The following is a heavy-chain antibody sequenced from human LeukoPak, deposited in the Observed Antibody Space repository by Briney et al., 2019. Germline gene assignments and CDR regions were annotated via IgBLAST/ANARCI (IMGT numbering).Heavy chain of an antibody. CDR1: GGSFSGYY. J-gene: IGHJ4*02. D-gene: IGHD5-24*01. Sequence: SETLSLTCAVYGGSFSGYYWSWIRQPPGKGLEWIGSIYYSGSTYYNPSLKSRVTISVDTSKNQFSLKLSSVTAADTAVYYCARRGDGYNYPDYFDYWGQGTLVTVSS. CDR2: IYYSGST. V-gene: IGHV4-34*01. CDR3: ARRGDGYNYPDYFDY.